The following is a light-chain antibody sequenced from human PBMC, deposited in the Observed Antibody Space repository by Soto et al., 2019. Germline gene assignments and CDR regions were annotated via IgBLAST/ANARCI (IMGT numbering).Light chain of an antibody. V-gene: IGKV3-20*01. CDR2: AAS. J-gene: IGKJ2*01. Sequence: EIVLTQSPGTLSLSPGERATLSCRASQSVSRRYLAWYQQKPGQAPGLLIYAASSRAAGIPDRFSGSGSGTDFPLTISRLEPEDFAVYYCHQYVSSPYTFGQGTKLEIK. CDR3: HQYVSSPYT. CDR1: QSVSRRY.